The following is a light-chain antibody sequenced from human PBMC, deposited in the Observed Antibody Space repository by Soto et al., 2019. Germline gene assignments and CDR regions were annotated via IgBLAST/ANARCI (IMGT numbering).Light chain of an antibody. CDR1: QSVSRSY. V-gene: IGKV3-20*01. CDR2: GAS. CDR3: QQYGSSPLYT. Sequence: EIVLTQSPGTLSLSPGERATLSCRASQSVSRSYLAWYQQKPGQAPRLLIYGASSRATGIPDRFSGSGSGTDFTLTISRLEPEDFAVYSCQQYGSSPLYTFGQGTKLEIK. J-gene: IGKJ2*01.